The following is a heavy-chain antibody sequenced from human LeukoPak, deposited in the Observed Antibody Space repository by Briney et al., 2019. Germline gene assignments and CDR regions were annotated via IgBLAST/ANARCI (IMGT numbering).Heavy chain of an antibody. D-gene: IGHD6-19*01. CDR1: GFTFGDYA. Sequence: GRSLRLSCTASGFTFGDYAMSWFRQAPGKGLEWVGFIISKAYGGTTEYAASVKGRFTISRDDSKSIAYLQMNSMKTEDTAVYYCTRGSLSSGWIGAFDIWGQGTMVTVSS. J-gene: IGHJ3*02. CDR3: TRGSLSSGWIGAFDI. V-gene: IGHV3-49*03. CDR2: IISKAYGGTT.